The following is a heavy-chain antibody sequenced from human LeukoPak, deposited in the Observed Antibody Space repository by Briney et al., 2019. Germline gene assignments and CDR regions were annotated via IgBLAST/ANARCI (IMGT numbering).Heavy chain of an antibody. CDR1: GFTFSSYS. V-gene: IGHV3-21*01. CDR3: AREYCSGGSCYRAFDI. Sequence: GGSLRLSCAASGFTFSSYSMNWVRQAPGKGLEWVSSISSSSSYIYYADSVKGRFTISRDNAKNSLYLQMNSLRAEDTAVYYCAREYCSGGSCYRAFDIWGQGTMVTVSS. J-gene: IGHJ3*02. D-gene: IGHD2-15*01. CDR2: ISSSSSYI.